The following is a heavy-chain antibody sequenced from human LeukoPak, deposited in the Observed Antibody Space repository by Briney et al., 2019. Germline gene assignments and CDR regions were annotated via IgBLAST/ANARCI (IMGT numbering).Heavy chain of an antibody. CDR2: ISWDGGST. V-gene: IGHV3-43*01. CDR3: ALFGATIAY. Sequence: GGSLRLSCAASGFTFDDYTMHWVRQAPGKGLEWVSLISWDGGSTYYADSVKGRFTISRDNSKNSLYLQMNSLRTEDTALYYCALFGATIAYWGQGTLVTVSS. J-gene: IGHJ4*02. CDR1: GFTFDDYT. D-gene: IGHD5-24*01.